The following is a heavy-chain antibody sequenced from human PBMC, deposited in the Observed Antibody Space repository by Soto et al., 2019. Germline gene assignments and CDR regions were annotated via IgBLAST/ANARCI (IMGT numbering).Heavy chain of an antibody. CDR3: ARARVYATGPLDF. D-gene: IGHD6-13*01. CDR2: ISSSSDYI. CDR1: GFTFTSYT. V-gene: IGHV3-21*06. J-gene: IGHJ4*02. Sequence: GGSLRLSCAASGFTFTSYTMNWVRQAPGKGLEWVSSISSSSDYIYYADSMKGRVTISRDNAKNSLFLDMDSLTGEDTAVYYCARARVYATGPLDFWGQGTLVTVSS.